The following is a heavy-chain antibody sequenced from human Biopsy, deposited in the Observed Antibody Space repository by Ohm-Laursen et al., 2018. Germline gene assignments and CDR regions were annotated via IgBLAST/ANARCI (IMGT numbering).Heavy chain of an antibody. J-gene: IGHJ4*02. CDR2: ISPKSGDT. CDR1: GFSFTGYY. CDR3: ALQSVAQMKNFDY. Sequence: ASVKVSCNASGFSFTGYYIHWVRQAPGQGLEWMGWISPKSGDTSYAHKFQGNITMTRDTSMSTAYMEMSRLRCDDTAVYYCALQSVAQMKNFDYWGQGTLVTVSS. D-gene: IGHD6-19*01. V-gene: IGHV1-2*02.